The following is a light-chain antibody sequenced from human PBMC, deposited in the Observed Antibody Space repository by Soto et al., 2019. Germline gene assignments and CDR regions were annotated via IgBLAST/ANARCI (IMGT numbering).Light chain of an antibody. CDR3: QQYNKWPRIT. Sequence: EIVMTQSPATLSVSPGERATLSCRASQSVSSNLVWYQQKPGQPPRLLIYGASTRATGIPARFSGSGSGTEFTLTISSLQSEDFAVYYCQQYNKWPRITFGPGTKVDIK. J-gene: IGKJ3*01. CDR2: GAS. V-gene: IGKV3-15*01. CDR1: QSVSSN.